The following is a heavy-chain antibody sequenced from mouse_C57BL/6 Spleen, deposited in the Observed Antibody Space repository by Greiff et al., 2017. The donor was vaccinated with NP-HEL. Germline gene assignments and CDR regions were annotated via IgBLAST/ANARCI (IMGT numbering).Heavy chain of an antibody. D-gene: IGHD3-3*01. CDR1: GYAFSSSW. CDR3: ARLGQGYAMDY. CDR2: IYPGDGDT. J-gene: IGHJ4*01. V-gene: IGHV1-82*01. Sequence: QVQLKESGPELVKPGASVKISCKASGYAFSSSWMNWVKQRPGKGLEWIGRIYPGDGDTNYNGKFKGKATLTADKSSSTAYMQLSSLTSEDSAVYFCARLGQGYAMDYWGQGTSVTVSS.